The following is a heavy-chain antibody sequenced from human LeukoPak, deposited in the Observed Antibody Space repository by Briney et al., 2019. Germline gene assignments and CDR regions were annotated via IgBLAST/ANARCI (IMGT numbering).Heavy chain of an antibody. CDR1: GFTFSSYA. CDR2: ISGSGGST. D-gene: IGHD3-10*01. V-gene: IGHV3-23*01. J-gene: IGHJ4*02. Sequence: GGSPRLSCAASGFTFSSYAMSWVRQAPGKGLEWVSAISGSGGSTYYADSVKGRFTISRDNSKNTLYLQMNSLRAEDTAVYYCAKAPLSGSYYYFDYWGQGTLVTVSS. CDR3: AKAPLSGSYYYFDY.